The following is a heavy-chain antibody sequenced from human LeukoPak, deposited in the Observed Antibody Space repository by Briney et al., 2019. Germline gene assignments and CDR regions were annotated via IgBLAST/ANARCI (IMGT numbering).Heavy chain of an antibody. D-gene: IGHD3-3*01. CDR1: GGSFSGYY. V-gene: IGHV4-34*01. Sequence: SETLSLTCAVYGGSFSGYYWSWIRQPPGKGLEWIGEINHSGSTNYNPSLKSRVTISVDTSKNQFSLKLSSVTAADTAAYYCARGGRFLNWFDPWGQGTLVTVSS. J-gene: IGHJ5*02. CDR3: ARGGRFLNWFDP. CDR2: INHSGST.